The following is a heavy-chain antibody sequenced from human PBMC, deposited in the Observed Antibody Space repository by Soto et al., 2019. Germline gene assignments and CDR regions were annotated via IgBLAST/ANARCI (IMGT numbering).Heavy chain of an antibody. Sequence: QVQLVESGGGVVQPGRSLRLSCAASGFTFSSYGMHWVRQAPGKGLEWVAVIWYDGSDKYYADSVKGRFSFSRDNSKNTLYLQMNSLRPKDTAVYYCPRETNRDLDYSYYYHGMDVWGQGTTVTVSS. CDR3: PRETNRDLDYSYYYHGMDV. CDR2: IWYDGSDK. CDR1: GFTFSSYG. D-gene: IGHD2-8*01. J-gene: IGHJ6*02. V-gene: IGHV3-33*01.